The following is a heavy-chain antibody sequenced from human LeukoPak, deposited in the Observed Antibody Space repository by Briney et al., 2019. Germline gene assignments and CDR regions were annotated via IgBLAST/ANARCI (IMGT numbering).Heavy chain of an antibody. CDR1: GFTLSSYE. Sequence: GGSLRLSCAASGFTLSSYEMNWVRQAPGKGLEWVSSISSSSSYIYYADSVKGRFTISRDNAKNSLYLQMNSLRAEDTAVYYCAREATMVRGVILGGDTSCFDYWGQGTLVTVSS. CDR3: AREATMVRGVILGGDTSCFDY. V-gene: IGHV3-21*01. CDR2: ISSSSSYI. J-gene: IGHJ4*02. D-gene: IGHD3-10*01.